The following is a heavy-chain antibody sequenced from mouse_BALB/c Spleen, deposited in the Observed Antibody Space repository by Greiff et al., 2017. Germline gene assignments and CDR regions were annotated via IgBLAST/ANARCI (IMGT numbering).Heavy chain of an antibody. Sequence: VQLKESGGGLVQPGGSRKLSCAASGFTFSSFGMHWVRQAPEKGLEWVAYISSGSSTIYYADTVKGRFTISRDNPKNTLFLQMTSLRSEDTAMYYCARGDGSSYYWYFDVWGAGTTVTVSS. J-gene: IGHJ1*01. CDR1: GFTFSSFG. V-gene: IGHV5-17*02. D-gene: IGHD1-1*01. CDR2: ISSGSSTI. CDR3: ARGDGSSYYWYFDV.